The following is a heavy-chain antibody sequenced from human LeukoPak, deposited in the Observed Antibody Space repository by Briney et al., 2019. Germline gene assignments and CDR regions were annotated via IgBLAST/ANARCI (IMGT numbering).Heavy chain of an antibody. V-gene: IGHV1-18*01. CDR2: ISAHNGDT. CDR3: VRDKFSSGGGDY. CDR1: GYTFTTYG. D-gene: IGHD6-19*01. Sequence: ASVKVSCKASGYTFTTYGITWMRQAPGQGLEWMGWISAHNGDTNYAQKFQGRVTMTTDTSTSTAYMELRSLRSDDTAVYYCVRDKFSSGGGDYWGQGTLVTVSS. J-gene: IGHJ4*02.